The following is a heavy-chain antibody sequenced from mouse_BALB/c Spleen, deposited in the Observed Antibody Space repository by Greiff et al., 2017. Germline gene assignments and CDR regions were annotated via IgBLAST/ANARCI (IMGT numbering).Heavy chain of an antibody. V-gene: IGHV5-4*02. CDR3: ARAYDGYPWFAY. CDR2: ISDGGSYT. CDR1: GFTFSDYY. J-gene: IGHJ3*01. Sequence: EVMLVESGGGLVKPGGSLKLSCAASGFTFSDYYMYWVRQTPEKRLEWVATISDGGSYTYYPDSVKGRFTISRDNAKNNLYLQMSSLKSEDTAMYYCARAYDGYPWFAYWGQGTLVTVSA. D-gene: IGHD2-3*01.